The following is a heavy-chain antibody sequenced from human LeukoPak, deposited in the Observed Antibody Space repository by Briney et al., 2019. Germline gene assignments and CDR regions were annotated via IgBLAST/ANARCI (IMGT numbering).Heavy chain of an antibody. CDR3: ARVFYDNIDY. CDR1: GGSISSYY. CDR2: IYYSGST. J-gene: IGHJ4*02. D-gene: IGHD5/OR15-5a*01. Sequence: PSETLSLTCTVSGGSISSYYWSWLRQPTGKGLEWIGYIYYSGSTNYNPSLKSRVTISVDTSKNQFSLKLSSVTAADTAVYYCARVFYDNIDYWGQGTLVTVSS. V-gene: IGHV4-59*01.